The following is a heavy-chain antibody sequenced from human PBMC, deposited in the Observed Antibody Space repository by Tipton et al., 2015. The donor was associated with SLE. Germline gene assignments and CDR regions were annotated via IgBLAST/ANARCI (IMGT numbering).Heavy chain of an antibody. Sequence: TLSLTCTVSGVYISSYYWSWIRQPPGKGLEWIGYNYYSGSTNYNPSLTSRVTISVDTSKNQFSLKLSSVTAADTAVYYCARVRPYGYFDSSAGAFDIWGQGTMVTVSS. D-gene: IGHD3-9*01. CDR3: ARVRPYGYFDSSAGAFDI. V-gene: IGHV4-59*01. CDR1: GVYISSYY. CDR2: NYYSGST. J-gene: IGHJ3*02.